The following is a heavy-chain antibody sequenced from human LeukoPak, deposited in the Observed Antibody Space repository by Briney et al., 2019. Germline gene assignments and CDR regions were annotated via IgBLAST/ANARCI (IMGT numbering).Heavy chain of an antibody. D-gene: IGHD1-26*01. J-gene: IGHJ4*02. CDR2: ISGDST. Sequence: GGSLRLSCAASGFTFDDYAMHWVRQAPGKGLEWVSLISGDSTYYADSVKGRFTISRDNTKNSLYLQMNSLRTEDTALYYCAKSRATDFDYWGQGTLVTVSS. CDR3: AKSRATDFDY. CDR1: GFTFDDYA. V-gene: IGHV3-43*02.